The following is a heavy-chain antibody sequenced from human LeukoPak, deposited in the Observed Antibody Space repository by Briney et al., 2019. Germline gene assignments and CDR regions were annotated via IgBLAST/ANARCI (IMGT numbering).Heavy chain of an antibody. Sequence: SVKVSCKASGGTFSSYAISWVRQAPGQGLEWMGGIIPIFGTANYAQKFQGRVTITADESTSTAYMELSSLRSEDTAVYYCARDGFSRRGYSSSDYWGQGTLVTVSS. V-gene: IGHV1-69*13. CDR3: ARDGFSRRGYSSSDY. J-gene: IGHJ4*02. CDR2: IIPIFGTA. D-gene: IGHD5-18*01. CDR1: GGTFSSYA.